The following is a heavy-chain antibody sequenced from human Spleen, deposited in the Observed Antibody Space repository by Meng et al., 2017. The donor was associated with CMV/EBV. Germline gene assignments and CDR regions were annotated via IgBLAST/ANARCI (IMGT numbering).Heavy chain of an antibody. Sequence: GESLKISCVVSGFALGSYGMHWVRQAPGKGPEWVAFIRHDGTYTYYADSVTGRFTISRDNSKNTPYLIMRSLRAEDTAVYYCVKDAGYCSGTNCYPIDHWGQGTLVTVSS. CDR3: VKDAGYCSGTNCYPIDH. V-gene: IGHV3-30*02. CDR1: GFALGSYG. D-gene: IGHD2-2*01. CDR2: IRHDGTYT. J-gene: IGHJ5*02.